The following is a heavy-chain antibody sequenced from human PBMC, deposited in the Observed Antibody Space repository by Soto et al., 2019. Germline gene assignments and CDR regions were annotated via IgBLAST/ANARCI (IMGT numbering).Heavy chain of an antibody. CDR1: GFTFSSYA. D-gene: IGHD3-9*01. CDR3: AKNVWGITIFGGMDV. Sequence: PGGSLRLSCAASGFTFSSYAMSWVRQAPGKGLEWVSAISGGGGTTYYADSVKGRFTISRDNSKNTPYLQMNSLRAEDTAVYYCAKNVWGITIFGGMDVWGQGTTVTVSS. CDR2: ISGGGGTT. J-gene: IGHJ6*02. V-gene: IGHV3-23*01.